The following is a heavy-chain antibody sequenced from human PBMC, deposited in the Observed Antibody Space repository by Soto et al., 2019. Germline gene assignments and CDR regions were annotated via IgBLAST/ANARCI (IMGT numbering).Heavy chain of an antibody. Sequence: SVKVSCKASGGTFSSYAISWVRQAPGQGLEWMGGIIPIFGTANYAQKFQGRVTITADESTSTAYMELSSLRPEDTAVYYCARAQNSFTIFGVVTTPYNVWGQGTTVTVSS. CDR2: IIPIFGTA. CDR1: GGTFSSYA. D-gene: IGHD3-3*01. V-gene: IGHV1-69*13. J-gene: IGHJ6*02. CDR3: ARAQNSFTIFGVVTTPYNV.